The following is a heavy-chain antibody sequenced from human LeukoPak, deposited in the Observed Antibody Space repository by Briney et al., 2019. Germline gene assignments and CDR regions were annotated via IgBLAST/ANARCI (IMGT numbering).Heavy chain of an antibody. J-gene: IGHJ4*02. CDR3: AKDQGGKDDSSGYWGYYFDY. V-gene: IGHV3-30*02. D-gene: IGHD3-22*01. CDR1: GFTFSSYG. CDR2: IRYDGSNK. Sequence: SGGSLRLSCAASGFTFSSYGMHWVRQAPGKGLEWVAFIRYDGSNKYYADSVKGRFTISRDNSKNTLYLQMNSLRAEDTAVYYCAKDQGGKDDSSGYWGYYFDYWGQGTLVTVSS.